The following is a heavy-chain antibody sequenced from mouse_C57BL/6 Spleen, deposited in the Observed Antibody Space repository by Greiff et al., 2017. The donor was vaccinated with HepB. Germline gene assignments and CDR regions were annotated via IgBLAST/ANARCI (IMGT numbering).Heavy chain of an antibody. CDR3: ARGDDYPWFAY. CDR1: GYTFTSYW. Sequence: QVQLQQSGAELVRPGTSVKLSCKASGYTFTSYWMHWVKQRPGQGLEWIGVIDPSDSYTNYNQKFKGKATLTVDTSSSTAYMQLSSLTSEDSAVYYCARGDDYPWFAYWGQGTLVTVSA. V-gene: IGHV1-59*01. CDR2: IDPSDSYT. D-gene: IGHD2-4*01. J-gene: IGHJ3*01.